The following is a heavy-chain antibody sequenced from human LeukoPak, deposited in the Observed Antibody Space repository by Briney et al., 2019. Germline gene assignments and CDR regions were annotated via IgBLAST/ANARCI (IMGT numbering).Heavy chain of an antibody. CDR1: GFTFSSYG. J-gene: IGHJ4*02. V-gene: IGHV3-30*18. CDR3: AKRPVLDY. Sequence: PGGSLRLSCAASGFTFSSYGMHWDRQAPGKGLEWVAVISYDGSNKYYADSVKGRFTISRDNSKNTLYLQMNSLRAEDTAVYYCAKRPVLDYWGQGTLVSVSS. CDR2: ISYDGSNK. D-gene: IGHD6-6*01.